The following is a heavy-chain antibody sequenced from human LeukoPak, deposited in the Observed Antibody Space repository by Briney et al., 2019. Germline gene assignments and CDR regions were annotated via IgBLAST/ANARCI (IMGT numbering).Heavy chain of an antibody. CDR1: GGTFSSYA. CDR2: IIPIFGTA. CDR3: ARGPTGWDIVVVVAAPYYYGMDV. D-gene: IGHD2-15*01. Sequence: SVKVSCKASGGTFSSYAISWVRQAPGQGLEWMGGIIPIFGTANYALKFQGRVTITADESTSTAYMELSSLRSEDTAVYYCARGPTGWDIVVVVAAPYYYGMDVWGQGTTVTVPS. J-gene: IGHJ6*02. V-gene: IGHV1-69*13.